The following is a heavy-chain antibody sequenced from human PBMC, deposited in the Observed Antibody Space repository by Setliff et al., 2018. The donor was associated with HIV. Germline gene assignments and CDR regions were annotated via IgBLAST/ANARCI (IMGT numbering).Heavy chain of an antibody. CDR3: ARDSSSWYEFYFDC. CDR2: IKQDGSDM. CDR1: GLPFYNYW. J-gene: IGHJ4*02. Sequence: GGSLRLSCVASGLPFYNYWMTWLRRAPGRGLEWVANIKQDGSDMHYIESVKGRFTISRDNAKNSLYLQMNSLRAEDTAVYYCARDSSSWYEFYFDCWGQGTLVTVSS. V-gene: IGHV3-7*01. D-gene: IGHD6-13*01.